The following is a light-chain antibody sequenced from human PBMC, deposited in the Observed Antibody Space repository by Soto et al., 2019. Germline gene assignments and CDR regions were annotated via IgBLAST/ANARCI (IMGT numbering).Light chain of an antibody. CDR1: QDLHID. CDR3: QQYATWPRT. Sequence: ETLMTQSPATLSVSPGETVTLSCRSSQDLHIDLAWYHQKPGQAPTLLIYGVSARAPGVPARFSGAGSGTEFTLTIRSLQSADFGVYYCQQYATWPRTFGKGTK. CDR2: GVS. V-gene: IGKV3-15*01. J-gene: IGKJ2*01.